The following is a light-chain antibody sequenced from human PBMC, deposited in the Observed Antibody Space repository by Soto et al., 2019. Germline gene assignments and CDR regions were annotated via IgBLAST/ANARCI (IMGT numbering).Light chain of an antibody. CDR1: SSNIGSNT. CDR2: SNN. Sequence: QSVLTQPPSASGTHGQRVTISCSGSSSNIGSNTVNWFQQLPGTAHKLLIYSNNQRPSGVPDRFSGSKSGTSASLAISGLKSEDEADYYCAAWDDSLNGAVFGGGTQLTFL. V-gene: IGLV1-44*01. J-gene: IGLJ7*01. CDR3: AAWDDSLNGAV.